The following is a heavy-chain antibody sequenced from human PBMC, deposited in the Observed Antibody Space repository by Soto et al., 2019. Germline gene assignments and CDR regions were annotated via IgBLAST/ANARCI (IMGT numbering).Heavy chain of an antibody. Sequence: ASVKVSCKASGDVFRSYGINWVRQAPGQGLEWMGVIIPISGTTNYAQKFQGRVAITADESTDTVYMELSRLRSEDTAVYFCARVRCFNGLCHTADYGLDVWGQGTTVNVSS. CDR3: ARVRCFNGLCHTADYGLDV. CDR1: GDVFRSYG. J-gene: IGHJ6*02. V-gene: IGHV1-69*13. D-gene: IGHD2-8*01. CDR2: IIPISGTT.